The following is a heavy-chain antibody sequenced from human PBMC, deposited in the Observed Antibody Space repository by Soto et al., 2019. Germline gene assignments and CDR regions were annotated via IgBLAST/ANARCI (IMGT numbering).Heavy chain of an antibody. CDR2: IIPIFGTA. CDR3: AREQWLSWFDP. V-gene: IGHV1-69*06. D-gene: IGHD6-19*01. CDR1: GGTXTSYA. J-gene: IGHJ5*02. Sequence: SXKVSFTASGGTXTSYAIRLVRQAPGQGLEWMGGIIPIFGTANYAQKFQGRVTITAEKSTSTAYMDMSRLRSEDTAVYYCAREQWLSWFDPWGQGTLGTVS.